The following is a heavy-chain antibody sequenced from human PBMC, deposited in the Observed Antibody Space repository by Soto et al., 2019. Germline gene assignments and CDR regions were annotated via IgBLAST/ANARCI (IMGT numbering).Heavy chain of an antibody. CDR3: ARRRVALTRRGRPWFAP. CDR2: IYWDDDK. J-gene: IGHJ5*02. Sequence: QITLKESGPTLVKSTQTLTLTCTFSGFSLSTSGVGVGWIRQPPGKALEWLALIYWDDDKRYSPSLKSRLTINKEPSKKPVVLTMTNMDPVDKATYYCARRRVALTRRGRPWFAPWGQGTLVTVSS. V-gene: IGHV2-5*02. D-gene: IGHD2-15*01. CDR1: GFSLSTSGVG.